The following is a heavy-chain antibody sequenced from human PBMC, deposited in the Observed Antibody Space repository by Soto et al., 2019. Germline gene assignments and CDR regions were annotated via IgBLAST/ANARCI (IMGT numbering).Heavy chain of an antibody. CDR2: ISYDGSNK. CDR3: AKDFEPAMIVVVITTPLGY. D-gene: IGHD3-22*01. Sequence: PGGSLRLSCAASGFTFSSYGMHWVRQAPGKGLEWVAVISYDGSNKYYADSVKGRFTISRDNSKNTLYLQMNSLRAEDTAVYYCAKDFEPAMIVVVITTPLGYWGQGTLVTVSS. V-gene: IGHV3-30*18. CDR1: GFTFSSYG. J-gene: IGHJ4*02.